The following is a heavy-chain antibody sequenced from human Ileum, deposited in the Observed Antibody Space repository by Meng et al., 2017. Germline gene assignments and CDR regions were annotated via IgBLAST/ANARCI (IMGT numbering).Heavy chain of an antibody. D-gene: IGHD3-10*02. J-gene: IGHJ2*01. CDR2: VYHSGST. CDR3: ARADYVRYFDL. V-gene: IGHV4-4*02. Sequence: QGTLHRAGPGSGKPSETLSLICAVSGGSLESNNWWHWVRQPPGQGLEWIGEVYHSGSTHYNPSLQSRVTISIDNSKNRFSLSLNSVTAADTAIYYCARADYVRYFDLWGRGTLVTVSS. CDR1: GGSLESNNW.